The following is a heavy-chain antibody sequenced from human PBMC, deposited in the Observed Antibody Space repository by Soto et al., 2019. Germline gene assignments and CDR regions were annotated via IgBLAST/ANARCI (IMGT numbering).Heavy chain of an antibody. D-gene: IGHD3-10*01. CDR2: ISGSGNST. CDR1: GFTFSSYA. Sequence: GSLRLSCAASGFTFSSYAMSWVRQAPGKGLEWVSVISGSGNSTYYADSVKGRFTISRDNSKNTLYLQMSSLRAEDTAVYYCAKDDPSANYYGSGSYYNPGALDIWGQGTMVTVSS. CDR3: AKDDPSANYYGSGSYYNPGALDI. V-gene: IGHV3-23*01. J-gene: IGHJ3*02.